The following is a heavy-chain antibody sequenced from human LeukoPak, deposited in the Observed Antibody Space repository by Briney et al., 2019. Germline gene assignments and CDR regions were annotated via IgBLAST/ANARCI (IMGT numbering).Heavy chain of an antibody. J-gene: IGHJ4*02. CDR3: ARGTGNYYDSSGPRDY. CDR2: IKQYGSEK. D-gene: IGHD3-22*01. Sequence: GGSLRLSCAASGFTFSSYWMSWVRQAPGKGLEWVANIKQYGSEKYYVDSVKGRFTISRDNAKNSLYLQMNSLRAEDTAVYYCARGTGNYYDSSGPRDYWGRGTLVTVSS. CDR1: GFTFSSYW. V-gene: IGHV3-7*01.